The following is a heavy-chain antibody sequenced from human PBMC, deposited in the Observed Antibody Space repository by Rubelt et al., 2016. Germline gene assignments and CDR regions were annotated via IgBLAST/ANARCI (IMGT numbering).Heavy chain of an antibody. J-gene: IGHJ3*02. CDR2: INAGNGNT. CDR1: EYSFTKNP. Sequence: QVQLVQSGAEVKKPGASVKVSCKASEYSFTKNPIHWVRQAPGQRLEWMGWINAGNGNTQNSQKFQGRVTITRDTSARTAYMELSSLRSEDTAVYYCAREDTTDRGWYDALDIWGQGTMVTVSS. V-gene: IGHV1-3*01. CDR3: AREDTTDRGWYDALDI. D-gene: IGHD6-19*01.